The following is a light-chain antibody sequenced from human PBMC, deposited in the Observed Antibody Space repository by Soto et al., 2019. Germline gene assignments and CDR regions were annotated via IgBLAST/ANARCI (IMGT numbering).Light chain of an antibody. CDR2: EVS. V-gene: IGLV2-14*01. CDR1: SSDVGGYNY. Sequence: HSALTQPASVSGSPGQSITISCTGTSSDVGGYNYVSWYQHHPGKAPKLMIYEVSNRPSGVSNRFSGSKSGNTASLTISGIQAEDEADYYCSSYSSTNTLVVFGGGTKLTVL. CDR3: SSYSSTNTLVV. J-gene: IGLJ2*01.